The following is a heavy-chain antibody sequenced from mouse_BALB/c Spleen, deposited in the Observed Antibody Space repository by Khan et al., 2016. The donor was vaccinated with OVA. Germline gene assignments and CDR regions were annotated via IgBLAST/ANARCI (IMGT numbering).Heavy chain of an antibody. Sequence: EVQLQQSGPELVKPGASVKISCKASGYTFTDYNMHWVKQSHGKSLEWIGYIYPYNGGTGYNQKFKSKATLTVDNYSSTAYMELLSLTSEDSAVYYCARRRYYGYYYAMDYWGQGTAVTVSS. D-gene: IGHD1-2*01. V-gene: IGHV1S29*02. CDR2: IYPYNGGT. CDR1: GYTFTDYN. J-gene: IGHJ4*01. CDR3: ARRRYYGYYYAMDY.